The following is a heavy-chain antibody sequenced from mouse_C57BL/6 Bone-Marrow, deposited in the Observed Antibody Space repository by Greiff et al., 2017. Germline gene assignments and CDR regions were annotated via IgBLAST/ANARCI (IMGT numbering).Heavy chain of an antibody. V-gene: IGHV14-4*01. CDR3: TCYGSGAY. CDR1: GFNIKDDY. CDR2: IDPENGDT. Sequence: VQLQLSGAELVRPGASVKLSCTASGFNIKDDYMHWVKQRPEQGLEWIGWIDPENGDTEYASKFQGKATITADTSSNTAYLQLSSLTSEDTAVYYCTCYGSGAYGGQGTLVTVSA. D-gene: IGHD1-1*01. J-gene: IGHJ3*01.